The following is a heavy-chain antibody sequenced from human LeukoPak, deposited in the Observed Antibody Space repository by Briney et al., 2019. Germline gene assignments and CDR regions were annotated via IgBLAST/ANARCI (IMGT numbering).Heavy chain of an antibody. D-gene: IGHD1-14*01. CDR2: ISPSGGTT. J-gene: IGHJ3*02. Sequence: ASVKVSCQASGYTFTSYYMYWVRQAPGQGLEWVGKISPSGGTTNYAQKFQGRVTMTRDTSTSTVYMELSSLRSDDTAVYYCARVPEPASWLNVIDIWGQGTMVTVSS. CDR3: ARVPEPASWLNVIDI. CDR1: GYTFTSYY. V-gene: IGHV1-46*01.